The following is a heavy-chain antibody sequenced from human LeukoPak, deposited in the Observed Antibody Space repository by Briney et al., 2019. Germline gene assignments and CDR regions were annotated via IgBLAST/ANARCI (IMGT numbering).Heavy chain of an antibody. D-gene: IGHD6-13*01. CDR1: GFTFSSYA. Sequence: GGSLRLSCPASGFTFSSYAMHWVRQAPGKGLEWVAIISYDGSNKYYADSVKGRFTISRDNSKNTLYLQMNSLRTEEKAVYYCARGDKQLVFNRNKGGFDPWGQGTLVTVS. J-gene: IGHJ5*02. CDR3: ARGDKQLVFNRNKGGFDP. V-gene: IGHV3-30*04. CDR2: ISYDGSNK.